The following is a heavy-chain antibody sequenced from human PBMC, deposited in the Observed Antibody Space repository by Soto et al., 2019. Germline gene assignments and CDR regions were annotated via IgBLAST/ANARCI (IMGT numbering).Heavy chain of an antibody. V-gene: IGHV5-51*01. D-gene: IGHD2-21*02. Sequence: EVQLVQSGAEVKKPGESLKISCKGSGYSFTSYWIGWVRQMPGKGLEWMGIIYPGDSDTRYSPSFQGQVTISADTSISTADLQWSSLKASDTAMYYCARQNEYCGGDCVPGALDIWGQGTMVTVSS. CDR1: GYSFTSYW. CDR2: IYPGDSDT. CDR3: ARQNEYCGGDCVPGALDI. J-gene: IGHJ3*02.